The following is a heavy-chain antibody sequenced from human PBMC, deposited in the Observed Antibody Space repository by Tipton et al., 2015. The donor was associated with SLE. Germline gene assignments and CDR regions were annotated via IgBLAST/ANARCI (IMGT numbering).Heavy chain of an antibody. D-gene: IGHD6-19*01. J-gene: IGHJ4*02. CDR2: INENGNT. CDR3: ARGGGPVAAFDY. V-gene: IGHV4-34*01. Sequence: TLSLTCAVYGESFNTYYWTWIRQPPGKGLEWIGEINENGNTNFSPSLKNRVTMSVDTSKNQFPLSLYSVTAADTAVYYCARGGGPVAAFDYWGQGTLVTVSS. CDR1: GESFNTYY.